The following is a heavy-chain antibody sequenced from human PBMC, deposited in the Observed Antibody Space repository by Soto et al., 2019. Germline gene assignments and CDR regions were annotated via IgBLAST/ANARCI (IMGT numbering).Heavy chain of an antibody. J-gene: IGHJ4*01. CDR1: GGSISSYY. V-gene: IGHV4-59*08. CDR2: IYYSGST. CDR3: ARHDYGDYSHFDY. Sequence: ETLSLTCTVSGGSISSYYWSWIRQPPGKGLEWIGYIYYSGSTNYNPSLKSRVTISVDTSKNQFSLKLSSVTAADTAVYYCARHDYGDYSHFDYWGHGTLVTVSS. D-gene: IGHD4-17*01.